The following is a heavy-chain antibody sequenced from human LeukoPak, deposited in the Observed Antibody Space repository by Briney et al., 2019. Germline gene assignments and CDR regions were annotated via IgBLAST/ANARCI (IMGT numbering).Heavy chain of an antibody. Sequence: GGSLRLSCAASGFTFSSYSMNWVRQAPGKGLEWVSSISSSSSYIYYADSVKGRFTISRDNAKNSLYLQMNSLRAEDTAVYYCAGADANIVVVPAAPKYYYYYGMDVWGQGTTVTVSS. CDR2: ISSSSSYI. D-gene: IGHD2-2*01. CDR3: AGADANIVVVPAAPKYYYYYGMDV. V-gene: IGHV3-21*01. CDR1: GFTFSSYS. J-gene: IGHJ6*02.